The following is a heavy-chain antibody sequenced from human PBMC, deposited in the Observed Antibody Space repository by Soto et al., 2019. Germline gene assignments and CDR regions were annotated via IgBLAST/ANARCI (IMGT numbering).Heavy chain of an antibody. CDR2: IKQDGSET. D-gene: IGHD3-10*01. CDR3: ARDRRPASYLGMGV. Sequence: EVQLVEFGGGLVQPGGSLRLSCELSGLTFSSYWMSWVRQAPGKGLEWVANIKQDGSETFYVDSVKGRFTVSRDNAKNSLFLQMNSLRVDDTAVYYCARDRRPASYLGMGVWGQGTTVIVSS. J-gene: IGHJ6*02. V-gene: IGHV3-7*05. CDR1: GLTFSSYW.